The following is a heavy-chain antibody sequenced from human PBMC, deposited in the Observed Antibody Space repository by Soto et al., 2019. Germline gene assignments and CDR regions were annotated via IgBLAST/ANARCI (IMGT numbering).Heavy chain of an antibody. CDR1: GYTFTSYA. J-gene: IGHJ4*02. V-gene: IGHV1-3*01. Sequence: QVQLVQSGAEVKKPGASVKVSCKASGYTFTSYAMHWVRQAPGQRLEWMGWINAGNGNTKYSQKFQGRVTITRDTSASTDYMELSSLRSEDTAVYYCARATYSSGWEDFDYWGQGTLVTVSS. CDR2: INAGNGNT. CDR3: ARATYSSGWEDFDY. D-gene: IGHD6-19*01.